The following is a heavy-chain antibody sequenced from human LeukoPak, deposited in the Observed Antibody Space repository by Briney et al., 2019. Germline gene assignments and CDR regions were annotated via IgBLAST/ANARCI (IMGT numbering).Heavy chain of an antibody. Sequence: GGSLRLSCAASGFDFTTYSMNWVRQAPGKGLEWVSSLSGSTTYIHYADSVKGRFTISRDSAKNSLYLQMNSLRAEDTAIYYCARTRYCGGGSCFALDYWGLGTLVTVSS. CDR2: LSGSTTYI. J-gene: IGHJ4*02. CDR1: GFDFTTYS. CDR3: ARTRYCGGGSCFALDY. D-gene: IGHD2-15*01. V-gene: IGHV3-21*01.